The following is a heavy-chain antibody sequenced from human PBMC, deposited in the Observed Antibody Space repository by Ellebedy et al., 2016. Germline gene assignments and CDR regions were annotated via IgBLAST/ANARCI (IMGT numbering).Heavy chain of an antibody. CDR2: IYTSGST. CDR3: ARDRLEGYYYYYMDV. V-gene: IGHV4-4*07. Sequence: GSLRLSXAVYGGSFSGYYWSWIRQPPGKGLEWIGRIYTSGSTNYNPSLKSRVTMSVDTSKNQFSLKLSSVTAADTAVYYCARDRLEGYYYYYMDVWGKGTTVTVSS. CDR1: GGSFSGYY. D-gene: IGHD6-19*01. J-gene: IGHJ6*03.